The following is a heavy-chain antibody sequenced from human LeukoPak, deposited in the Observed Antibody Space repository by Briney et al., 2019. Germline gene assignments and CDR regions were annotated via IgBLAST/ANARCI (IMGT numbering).Heavy chain of an antibody. D-gene: IGHD1-26*01. Sequence: ASETLSLTCIVSGGSISSNYWSWTRQSAGKGLEYIGRVYGSGSTDYSPSVKSRVTMSVDTSKKQFSLKLTSVTAADTAIYYCARDGAATFSDYWGQGTLVTVSS. J-gene: IGHJ4*02. CDR1: GGSISSNY. CDR3: ARDGAATFSDY. CDR2: VYGSGST. V-gene: IGHV4-4*07.